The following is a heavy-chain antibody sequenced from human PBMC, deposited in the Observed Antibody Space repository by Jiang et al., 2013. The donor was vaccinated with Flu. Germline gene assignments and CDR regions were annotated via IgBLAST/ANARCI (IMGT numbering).Heavy chain of an antibody. CDR1: GFTFSSYA. Sequence: CAASGFTFSSYAMSWVRQAPGKGLEWVSAISGSGGSTYYADSVKGRFTISRDNSKNTLYLQMNSLRAEDTAVYYCAKDGFSGSYPPRYYYYYGMDVWGQGTTVTVSS. CDR2: ISGSGGST. J-gene: IGHJ6*02. D-gene: IGHD1-26*01. V-gene: IGHV3-23*01. CDR3: AKDGFSGSYPPRYYYYYGMDV.